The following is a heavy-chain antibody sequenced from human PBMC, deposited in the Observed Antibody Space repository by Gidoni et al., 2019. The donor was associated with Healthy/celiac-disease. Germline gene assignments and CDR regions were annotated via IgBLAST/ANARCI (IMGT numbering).Heavy chain of an antibody. CDR1: GGTFSSYT. D-gene: IGHD6-13*01. V-gene: IGHV1-69*02. CDR3: ARLAAAGTSYDFDY. CDR2: IIPILGIA. Sequence: QVQLVQSGAEVKKSGSSVKVSCKASGGTFSSYTISWVRQAPGQGLEWMGRIIPILGIANYAQKFQGRVTITADKSTSTAYMGLSSLRSEDTAVYYCARLAAAGTSYDFDYWGQGTLVTVAS. J-gene: IGHJ4*02.